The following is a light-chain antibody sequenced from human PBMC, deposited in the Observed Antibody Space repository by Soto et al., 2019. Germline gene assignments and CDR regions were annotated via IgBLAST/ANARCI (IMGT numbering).Light chain of an antibody. Sequence: EIVFTQSPATLSLSPGERATLSCRASQGVSSYLAWYQQKPGQAPRLLIYDASNRATGIPARFSGSGPGKDFTLTISSLEPDDFAVYYCQQRSNWHPAFTFGPGTKVDIK. CDR2: DAS. V-gene: IGKV3D-11*01. CDR3: QQRSNWHPAFT. CDR1: QGVSSY. J-gene: IGKJ3*01.